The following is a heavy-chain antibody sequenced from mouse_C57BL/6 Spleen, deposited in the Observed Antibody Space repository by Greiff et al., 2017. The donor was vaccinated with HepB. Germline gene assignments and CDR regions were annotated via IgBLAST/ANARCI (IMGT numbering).Heavy chain of an antibody. CDR2: IDPNSGGT. J-gene: IGHJ2*01. Sequence: QVQLKQPGAELVKSGASVKLSCKASGYTFTSYWMHWVKQRPGRGLEWIGRIDPNSGGTKYNEKFKSKATLTVDKPSSTAYMQLRSLTSEDSAVYYCATDVLLTFDYWGQGTTHTVSS. CDR1: GYTFTSYW. V-gene: IGHV1-72*01. CDR3: ATDVLLTFDY. D-gene: IGHD1-1*01.